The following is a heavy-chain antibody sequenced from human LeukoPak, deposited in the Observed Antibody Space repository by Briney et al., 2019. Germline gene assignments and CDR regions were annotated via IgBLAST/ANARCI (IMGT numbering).Heavy chain of an antibody. CDR2: INPSGGST. Sequence: GASVKVSCKASGYTFTSYYMHWVRQAPGQGLEWMGIINPSGGSTSYAQKFQGRVTMTRDTSTSTAYMELSSLRSEDTAVYYCATDEQWLVAFQHWGQGTLVTVSS. V-gene: IGHV1-46*01. D-gene: IGHD6-19*01. CDR3: ATDEQWLVAFQH. J-gene: IGHJ1*01. CDR1: GYTFTSYY.